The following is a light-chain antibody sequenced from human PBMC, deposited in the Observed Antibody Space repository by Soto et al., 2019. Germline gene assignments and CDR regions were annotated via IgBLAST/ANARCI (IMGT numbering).Light chain of an antibody. Sequence: DIQMTQSPSTLSESVGARVTITCRASQSISSWLAWYQQKPGKAPKLLIYDASSLESGVPSRFSGSGSGTEFTLTISSLQPDEFATYYCQQCNSYSTWTFGQGTKVDIK. J-gene: IGKJ1*01. V-gene: IGKV1-5*01. CDR2: DAS. CDR1: QSISSW. CDR3: QQCNSYSTWT.